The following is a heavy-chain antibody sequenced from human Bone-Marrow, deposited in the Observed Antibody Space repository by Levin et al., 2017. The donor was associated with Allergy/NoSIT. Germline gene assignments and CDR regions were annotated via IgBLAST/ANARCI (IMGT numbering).Heavy chain of an antibody. CDR1: GFTVSNNY. V-gene: IGHV3-53*01. CDR2: IYSGGNT. D-gene: IGHD6-13*01. CDR3: AAKTPGIGHS. Sequence: PGGSLRLSCAASGFTVSNNYMKWVRQAPGKGLEWVSLIYSGGNTFYADSVKGRFTISRDHSKNTLYLQMNSLRAEDTAVYYCAAKTPGIGHSWGQGTLVTVSS. J-gene: IGHJ4*02.